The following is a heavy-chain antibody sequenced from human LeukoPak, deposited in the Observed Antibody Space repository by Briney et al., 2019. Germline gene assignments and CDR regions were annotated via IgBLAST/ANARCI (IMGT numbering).Heavy chain of an antibody. Sequence: SGPTLVKPTQTLTLTCTFSGFSLSTSGMCVSWIRQPPGKALEWLARIDWDDDKYYSTSLKTRLTISKDTSKNQVVLTMTNMDPVDTATYYCAPSHVDTAMVDYWGQGTLVTVSS. CDR1: GFSLSTSGMC. J-gene: IGHJ4*02. CDR2: IDWDDDK. V-gene: IGHV2-70*11. D-gene: IGHD5-18*01. CDR3: APSHVDTAMVDY.